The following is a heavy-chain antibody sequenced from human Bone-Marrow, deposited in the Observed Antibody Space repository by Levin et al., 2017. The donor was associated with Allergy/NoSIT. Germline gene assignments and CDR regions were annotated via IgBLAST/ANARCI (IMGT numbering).Heavy chain of an antibody. CDR3: AREPQLFGRSSWFDP. CDR1: GGTSSDDA. CDR2: IIPMFGTT. Sequence: GASVKVSCKASGGTSSDDAISWVRQAPGKGLEWMGGIIPMFGTTSYAQKFQSRVTITADKSTNTAYMELSRLREDDTAIYYCAREPQLFGRSSWFDPWGQGTRVTVSS. D-gene: IGHD2-15*01. J-gene: IGHJ5*02. V-gene: IGHV1-69*06.